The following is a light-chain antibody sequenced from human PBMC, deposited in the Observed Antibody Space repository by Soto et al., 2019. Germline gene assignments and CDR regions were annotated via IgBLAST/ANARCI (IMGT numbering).Light chain of an antibody. CDR1: QSISTS. CDR3: QQNYNRPCT. J-gene: IGKJ1*01. V-gene: IGKV3-15*01. Sequence: EIVMTQSPVTLSVSPGGRATLSCRASQSISTSLAWYQQKPGQAPRLLIHGASTGAPRVPARFSGSGSGTDFTLTISSLQSEDFAVYYCQQNYNRPCTFGQGTKVDIK. CDR2: GAS.